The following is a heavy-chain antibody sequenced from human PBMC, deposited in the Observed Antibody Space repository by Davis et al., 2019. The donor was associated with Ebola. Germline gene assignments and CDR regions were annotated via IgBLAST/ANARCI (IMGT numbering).Heavy chain of an antibody. J-gene: IGHJ4*02. CDR1: GVTFRNYV. V-gene: IGHV3-23*01. Sequence: GESLKISCAVSGVTFRNYVMSWVRQAPGKGLEWVSSISSSGGNSFYMDSVKGRFTISRDNSKNTLYLQMNSLRAEDTAVYYCAKDRVYSSSWFDYWGQGTLVTVSS. CDR2: ISSSGGNS. CDR3: AKDRVYSSSWFDY. D-gene: IGHD6-13*01.